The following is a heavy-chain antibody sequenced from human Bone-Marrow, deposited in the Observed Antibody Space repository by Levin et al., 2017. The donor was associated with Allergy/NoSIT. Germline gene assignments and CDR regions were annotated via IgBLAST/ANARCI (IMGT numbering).Heavy chain of an antibody. CDR1: GYTLSDLS. V-gene: IGHV1-24*01. CDR3: ATDRSGIAVAGFTYYFDL. Sequence: ASVKVSCTVSGYTLSDLSIHWVRQAPGKGLEWMGGFDPEHNEFIYGQAFEGRVAMTEDTSTDTAYMEVTSVRSEDTALYYCATDRSGIAVAGFTYYFDLWGRGTLVTVSS. CDR2: FDPEHNEF. D-gene: IGHD6-19*01. J-gene: IGHJ2*01.